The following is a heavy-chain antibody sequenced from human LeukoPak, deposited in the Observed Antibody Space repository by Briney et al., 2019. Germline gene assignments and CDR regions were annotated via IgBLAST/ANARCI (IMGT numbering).Heavy chain of an antibody. CDR1: GGSISSSSYY. Sequence: SETLSLTCTVSGGSISSSSYYWGWIRQPPRKWLEWMRRIYYSGRTYYNLSLKSRVTISVDTSKNQFSLKLSSVTAADTAVYYCARTPRLPYYYDSSGKARSGAFDIWGQGTMVTVSS. D-gene: IGHD3-22*01. V-gene: IGHV4-39*07. J-gene: IGHJ3*02. CDR3: ARTPRLPYYYDSSGKARSGAFDI. CDR2: IYYSGRT.